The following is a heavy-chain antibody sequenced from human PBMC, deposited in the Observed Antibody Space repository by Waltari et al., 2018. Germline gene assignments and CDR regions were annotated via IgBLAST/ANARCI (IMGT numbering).Heavy chain of an antibody. J-gene: IGHJ4*02. CDR1: GGSLSGYY. Sequence: QVQLQQWGAGLLKPSETLSLTCAVYGGSLSGYYWSWIRQPPGKGLEWIGEINHSGSTNYNPSLKSRVTISVDTSKNQFSLKLSSVTAADTAVYYCASYYYSGWYWGQGTLVTVSS. CDR3: ASYYYSGWY. CDR2: INHSGST. D-gene: IGHD6-19*01. V-gene: IGHV4-34*01.